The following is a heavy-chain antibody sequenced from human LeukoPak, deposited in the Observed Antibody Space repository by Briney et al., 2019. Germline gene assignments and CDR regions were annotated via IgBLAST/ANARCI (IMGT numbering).Heavy chain of an antibody. V-gene: IGHV3-21*01. D-gene: IGHD2-15*01. CDR3: ARAYCSGGSCYPFDY. Sequence: GGSLRLSCAASGFTFSSYYMNWVRQAPGKGLEWVSSISSSSSYIYYADSVKGRFTISRDTAKNSLYLQMNSLRAEDTAVYYCARAYCSGGSCYPFDYWGQGTLVTVSS. J-gene: IGHJ4*02. CDR1: GFTFSSYY. CDR2: ISSSSSYI.